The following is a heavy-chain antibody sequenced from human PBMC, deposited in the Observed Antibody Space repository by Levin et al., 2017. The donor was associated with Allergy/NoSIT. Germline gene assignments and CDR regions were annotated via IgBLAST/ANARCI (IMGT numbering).Heavy chain of an antibody. CDR1: GGSISSSSSY. V-gene: IGHV4-39*02. D-gene: IGHD3-10*01. Sequence: SETLSLTCTVSGGSISSSSSYWGWIRQPPGKGLEWIGSIYYSGSTYYNPSLKSRVTISVDTSKNQFSLKLSSVTAADTAVYFCAREGGITMVRGVGHWFDPWGQGTLVTVSS. J-gene: IGHJ5*02. CDR2: IYYSGST. CDR3: AREGGITMVRGVGHWFDP.